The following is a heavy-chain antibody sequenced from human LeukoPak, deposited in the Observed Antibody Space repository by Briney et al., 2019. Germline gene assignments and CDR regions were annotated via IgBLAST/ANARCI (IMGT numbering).Heavy chain of an antibody. D-gene: IGHD6-6*01. J-gene: IGHJ4*02. CDR2: ISLEVGGK. CDR1: ALTFSTFG. CDR3: AKTTPDPSSSFDY. Sequence: PGPSLTLACAAAALTFSTFGMHSVSHLPRKWLEWVVCISLEVGGKSYRASVKGPFTTSRDKIKNTMYLQMNSQRSQQTAMYQGAKTTPDPSSSFDYWGQGTPVTVSS. V-gene: IGHV3-30*18.